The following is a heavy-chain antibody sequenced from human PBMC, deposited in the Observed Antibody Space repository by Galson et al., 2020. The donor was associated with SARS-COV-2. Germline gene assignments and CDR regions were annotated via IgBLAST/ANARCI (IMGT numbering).Heavy chain of an antibody. J-gene: IGHJ4*02. CDR3: ARAAYDSSGPTGYFDY. CDR2: IYSGGST. V-gene: IGHV3-53*01. D-gene: IGHD3-22*01. Sequence: GGSLRLSCAASGFTVSSNYMSWVRQAPGKGLEWVSVIYSGGSTYYADSVKGRFTISRDNSKNTLYLQMNSLRAEDTAVYYCARAAYDSSGPTGYFDYWGQGTLVTVSS. CDR1: GFTVSSNY.